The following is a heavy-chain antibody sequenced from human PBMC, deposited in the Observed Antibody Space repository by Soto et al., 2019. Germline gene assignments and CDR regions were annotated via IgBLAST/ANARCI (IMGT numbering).Heavy chain of an antibody. D-gene: IGHD3-10*01. Sequence: GGSLRLSCAASGFTFSNYAMHWVRQAPGKGLEWVAVISYDGRNKYYADSVKGRFTISRDNSKNTLYLQVNSLRADDTAVYYCARNGSGNYYHFDYWGQGTLVTVSS. CDR2: ISYDGRNK. J-gene: IGHJ4*02. CDR3: ARNGSGNYYHFDY. V-gene: IGHV3-30*04. CDR1: GFTFSNYA.